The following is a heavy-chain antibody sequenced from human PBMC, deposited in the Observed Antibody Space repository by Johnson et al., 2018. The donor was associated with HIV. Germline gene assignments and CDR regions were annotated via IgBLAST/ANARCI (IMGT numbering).Heavy chain of an antibody. V-gene: IGHV3-20*01. J-gene: IGHJ3*02. D-gene: IGHD1-26*01. CDR1: GFIFDDYG. CDR3: AKDRPRVGATAPSGVMDVDI. CDR2: INWHGDVI. Sequence: VQLVESGGGVLRPGASLRLSCEGFGFIFDDYGLYWVRQAPGKGLEWVSGINWHGDVIGDAESVKGRFTISRDNAKNSLYLQMYSLRAEVTAVYDCAKDRPRVGATAPSGVMDVDIWGQGTMVTVSS.